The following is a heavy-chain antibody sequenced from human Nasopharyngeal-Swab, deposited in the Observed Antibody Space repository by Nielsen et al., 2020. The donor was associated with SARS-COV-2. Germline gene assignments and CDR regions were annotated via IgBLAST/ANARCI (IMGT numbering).Heavy chain of an antibody. CDR2: IRSKANSYAT. D-gene: IGHD4-17*01. CDR1: GFTFSGSA. J-gene: IGHJ5*02. V-gene: IGHV3-73*01. Sequence: GGSLRLSCAASGFTFSGSAMHWVRQASGKGLEWVGRIRSKANSYATAYAASVKGRLTISRDDSKNTAYLQMNSLKTEDTAVYYCTRHGGNYGDYGRHNWFDPWGQGTLVTVSS. CDR3: TRHGGNYGDYGRHNWFDP.